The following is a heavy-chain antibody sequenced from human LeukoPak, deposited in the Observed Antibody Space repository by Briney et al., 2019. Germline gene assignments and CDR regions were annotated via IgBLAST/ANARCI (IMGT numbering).Heavy chain of an antibody. J-gene: IGHJ4*02. CDR2: KSYDGSNK. CDR3: ARDPDSMVRGGFDY. D-gene: IGHD3-10*01. V-gene: IGHV3-30-3*01. Sequence: GRSLRLSCAASGFTFSSYAMHWVRQAPGKGLEWVAVKSYDGSNKYYADSVKGRFTISRDNSKNTLYLQMNSLRAEDTAVYYCARDPDSMVRGGFDYWGQGTLVTVSS. CDR1: GFTFSSYA.